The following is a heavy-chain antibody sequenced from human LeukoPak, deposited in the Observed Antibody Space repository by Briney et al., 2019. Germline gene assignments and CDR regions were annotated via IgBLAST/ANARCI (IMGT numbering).Heavy chain of an antibody. V-gene: IGHV3-66*01. D-gene: IGHD1-26*01. CDR1: GFTVSDNY. CDR3: ARVIVGTTTRLDYFDY. Sequence: GGSLRLSCAASGFTVSDNYMGWVRQAPGKGLEWVSIIYSGGNTYYADSVKGRFTVSRDNSKNTLYLQMNSLRAEDTAVYYCARVIVGTTTRLDYFDYWGQGTLVTVSS. CDR2: IYSGGNT. J-gene: IGHJ4*02.